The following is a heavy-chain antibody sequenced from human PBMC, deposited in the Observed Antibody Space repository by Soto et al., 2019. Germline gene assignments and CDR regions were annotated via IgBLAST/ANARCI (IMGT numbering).Heavy chain of an antibody. D-gene: IGHD4-17*01. Sequence: PVGSLRLSCAASGFTFSSYAMSWVRQAPGKGLEWVSAISGSGGSTYYADSVKGRFTISRDNSKNTLYLQMNSLRAEDTAVYYCEKAVSYGDLHYYYYGMDVWGQGTTVTVSS. V-gene: IGHV3-23*01. CDR3: EKAVSYGDLHYYYYGMDV. CDR1: GFTFSSYA. J-gene: IGHJ6*02. CDR2: ISGSGGST.